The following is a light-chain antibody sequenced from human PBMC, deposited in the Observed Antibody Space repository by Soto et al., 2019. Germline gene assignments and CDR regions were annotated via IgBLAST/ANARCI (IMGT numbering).Light chain of an antibody. CDR1: TGAVTSGHS. CDR3: LLSYTGARV. CDR2: DTS. J-gene: IGLJ2*01. V-gene: IGLV7-46*01. Sequence: QSVVTQEPSLTVSPGGTVTLTCASSTGAVTSGHSPYWIQQKPGQAPRTLTYDTSHKHSWTPARFSAFLLGDKAALTLSGALPEDEADYYCLLSYTGARVFGGGTKLTVL.